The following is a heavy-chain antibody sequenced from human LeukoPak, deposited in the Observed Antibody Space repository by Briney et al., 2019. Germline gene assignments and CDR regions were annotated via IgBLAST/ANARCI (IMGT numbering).Heavy chain of an antibody. CDR1: GFTFTSYW. V-gene: IGHV3-7*01. CDR3: ARRNLFDY. J-gene: IGHJ4*02. CDR2: IKQDGSDK. Sequence: GGSLRLSCAASGFTFTSYWMNWVRQAPGKGLEWVAGIKQDGSDKYYVDSVKGRSTISRDNAKNSVYLQMNSLRADDTAVYYCARRNLFDYWGQGTLVTVSS.